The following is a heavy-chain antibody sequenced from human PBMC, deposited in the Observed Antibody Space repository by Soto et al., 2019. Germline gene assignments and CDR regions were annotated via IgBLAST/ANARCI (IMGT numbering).Heavy chain of an antibody. Sequence: EVQLVESGGGLVQPGGSLRLSCAASGFTFSSYEMNWVRRAPGKGLEWVSYISSSGSTIYYADSVKGRFTISRDNAKNSLYLQMNSLRAEDTAVYYCARDRSWTHYYYYGMDVWGQGTTVTVSS. D-gene: IGHD1-1*01. J-gene: IGHJ6*02. V-gene: IGHV3-48*03. CDR1: GFTFSSYE. CDR2: ISSSGSTI. CDR3: ARDRSWTHYYYYGMDV.